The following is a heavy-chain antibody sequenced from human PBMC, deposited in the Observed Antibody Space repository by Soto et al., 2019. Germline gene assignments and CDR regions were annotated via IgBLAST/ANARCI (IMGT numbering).Heavy chain of an antibody. D-gene: IGHD3-22*01. Sequence: PGESLKISCKGSGYSFSNYWIGWVRQMPGKGLEWMGIINPGDSDTRYSASFQGQVTMSVDKSISTAYLQWSSLKASDTAMYFCVRPDGSGYYVNWGQGTLVTVSS. V-gene: IGHV5-51*01. CDR3: VRPDGSGYYVN. CDR1: GYSFSNYW. CDR2: INPGDSDT. J-gene: IGHJ4*02.